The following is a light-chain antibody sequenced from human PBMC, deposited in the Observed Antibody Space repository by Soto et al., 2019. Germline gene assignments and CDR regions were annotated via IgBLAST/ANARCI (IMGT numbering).Light chain of an antibody. Sequence: DIQMTQSPSTLSAFVGDRVTITCRASQPISSWLAWYQQKPGKAPKLLIYKASRLESGVPLRFGGSGSETEFTLTINSLQPEDFATYYCQQYHNYPWTFGQGTKVEVK. CDR1: QPISSW. V-gene: IGKV1-5*03. J-gene: IGKJ1*01. CDR2: KAS. CDR3: QQYHNYPWT.